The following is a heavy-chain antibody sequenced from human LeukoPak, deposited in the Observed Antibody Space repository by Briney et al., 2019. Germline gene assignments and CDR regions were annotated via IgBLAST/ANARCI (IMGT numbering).Heavy chain of an antibody. Sequence: SQTLSLTCAISGDSVSSNRAAWTWIRQSPSRGLEWLGRTYYRSRWFNDYAESVKSRIVINPDTSKNQFSLQLNSVTPDDTAVYFCASDIGSTGGYFDCWGRGTLVIVSS. CDR2: TYYRSRWFN. J-gene: IGHJ4*02. V-gene: IGHV6-1*01. CDR1: GDSVSSNRAA. D-gene: IGHD2-8*02. CDR3: ASDIGSTGGYFDC.